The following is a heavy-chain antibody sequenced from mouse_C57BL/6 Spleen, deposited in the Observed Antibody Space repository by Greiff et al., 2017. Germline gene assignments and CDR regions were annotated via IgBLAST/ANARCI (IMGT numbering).Heavy chain of an antibody. CDR2: ISSGGDYL. CDR1: GFTFSSYA. Sequence: EVKLMESGEGLVKPGGSLKLSCAASGFTFSSYAMSWVRQTPEKRLEWVAYISSGGDYLYYADTVKGRFTISRDNARNTLYLQMSSLKSEDTAMYYCTREGSTVSSYRDAMDYWGQGTSVTVSS. CDR3: TREGSTVSSYRDAMDY. V-gene: IGHV5-9-1*02. D-gene: IGHD1-1*01. J-gene: IGHJ4*01.